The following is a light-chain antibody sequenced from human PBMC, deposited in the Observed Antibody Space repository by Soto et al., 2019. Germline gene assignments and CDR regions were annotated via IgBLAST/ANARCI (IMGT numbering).Light chain of an antibody. V-gene: IGKV1-39*01. Sequence: DIQMTQSPSSLSATVGDRVTITCRASQTIGKYLNWYQQQPGKVPKLLIYDASYLQSGVPSRFSGSESGTDFTLNISDLRPEDFATYYCQQSFSIPFTFGPRTKVDIK. CDR2: DAS. CDR1: QTIGKY. CDR3: QQSFSIPFT. J-gene: IGKJ3*01.